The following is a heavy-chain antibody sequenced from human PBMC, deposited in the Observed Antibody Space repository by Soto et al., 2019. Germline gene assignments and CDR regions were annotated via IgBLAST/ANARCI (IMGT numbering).Heavy chain of an antibody. Sequence: ASVKVSCKASGYTFTRYGVSWVRQAPGQGLEWMGRISGYNGNTNYAQKFQGRVTMITDTSTTTAYMELRSLRSDDTAVCYCARGTVASISQYHYFYMDVWGKGTTVTVS. CDR2: ISGYNGNT. CDR3: ARGTVASISQYHYFYMDV. D-gene: IGHD5-12*01. CDR1: GYTFTRYG. V-gene: IGHV1-18*01. J-gene: IGHJ6*03.